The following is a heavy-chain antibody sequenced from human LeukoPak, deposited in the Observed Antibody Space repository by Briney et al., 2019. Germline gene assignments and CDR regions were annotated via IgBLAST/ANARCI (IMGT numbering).Heavy chain of an antibody. CDR3: ARNSGISYGYPFDF. CDR2: IYYSGST. CDR1: GGSINSYY. V-gene: IGHV4-59*08. Sequence: SETLSLTCTVSGGSINSYYWNWIRQPPGKGLEWIGYIYYSGSTNYNPSLESRVTMSRDASKNQFSLKLTSVTAADTAVYYCARNSGISYGYPFDFWGRGTLVTASS. J-gene: IGHJ4*02. D-gene: IGHD5-18*01.